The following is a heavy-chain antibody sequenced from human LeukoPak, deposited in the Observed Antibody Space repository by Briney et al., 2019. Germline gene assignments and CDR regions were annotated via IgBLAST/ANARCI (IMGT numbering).Heavy chain of an antibody. CDR1: GFTFSSYA. Sequence: GGSLRLSCAASGFTFSSYAMSWVRQAPGKGVEWVSAISGSGGSTYYADSVKGRFTISRDNSKNTLYLQMNSLRAEDTAVYYCAKGNGYSYGNYFDYWGQGTLVTVSS. CDR3: AKGNGYSYGNYFDY. V-gene: IGHV3-23*01. D-gene: IGHD5-18*01. CDR2: ISGSGGST. J-gene: IGHJ4*02.